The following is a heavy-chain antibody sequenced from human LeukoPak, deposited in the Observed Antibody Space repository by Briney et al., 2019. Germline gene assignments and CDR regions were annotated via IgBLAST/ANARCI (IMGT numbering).Heavy chain of an antibody. D-gene: IGHD1-26*01. J-gene: IGHJ4*02. CDR2: ISFDGNNK. CDR3: AKDRAPGGNYYDFSD. V-gene: IGHV3-30-3*01. Sequence: GGSLRLSCAASGLSFSTYSIHWVRQAPGKGLEWVTVISFDGNNKYYADSVRGRFTISRDNSKNTVYLQMNSLRTEDTAIYYCAKDRAPGGNYYDFSDWGQGTLVTVSS. CDR1: GLSFSTYS.